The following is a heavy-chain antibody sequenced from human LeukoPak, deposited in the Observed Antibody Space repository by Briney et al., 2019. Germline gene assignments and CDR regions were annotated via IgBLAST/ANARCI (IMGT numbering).Heavy chain of an antibody. D-gene: IGHD3-10*01. CDR3: AKNQRVLVTMVREFDS. CDR1: GFTFSSYW. Sequence: GGSLRLSCVASGFTFSSYWMHWVRQDPRKGLVWVSRISGDGRNINYADSVRGRFTISRDNAKNTLYLQMNSLRAEDTAVYYCAKNQRVLVTMVREFDSWGQGTLVTVSS. V-gene: IGHV3-74*01. CDR2: ISGDGRNI. J-gene: IGHJ4*02.